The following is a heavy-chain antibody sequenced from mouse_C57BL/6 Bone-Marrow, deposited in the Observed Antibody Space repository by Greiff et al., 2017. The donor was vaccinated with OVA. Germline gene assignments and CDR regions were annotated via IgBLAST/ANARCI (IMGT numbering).Heavy chain of an antibody. J-gene: IGHJ3*01. D-gene: IGHD2-4*01. CDR1: GYTFTSYW. CDR3: ARRDYGGPWFAY. V-gene: IGHV1-64*01. Sequence: VQLQQPGAELVKPGASVKLSCKASGYTFTSYWMHWVKQRPGQGLEWIGMIHPNSGSTNYNEKFKSKATLTVDKSSSTAYMQLSSLTSEDSAVYYCARRDYGGPWFAYWGQGTLVTVSA. CDR2: IHPNSGST.